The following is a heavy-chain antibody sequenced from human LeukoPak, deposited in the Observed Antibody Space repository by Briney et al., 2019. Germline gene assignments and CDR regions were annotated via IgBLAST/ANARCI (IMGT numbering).Heavy chain of an antibody. D-gene: IGHD2-21*01. CDR3: LRDIPQAY. J-gene: IGHJ4*02. Sequence: GGSLRLSCAASGFTFSNYWMHWVRQAPGKGLVWVSRINNDGSGITYADSVKGRFTISRDNAKNTVYLQMNSLRAEDTAVYYCLRDIPQAYWGQGTLVTVSS. CDR2: INNDGSGI. CDR1: GFTFSNYW. V-gene: IGHV3-74*01.